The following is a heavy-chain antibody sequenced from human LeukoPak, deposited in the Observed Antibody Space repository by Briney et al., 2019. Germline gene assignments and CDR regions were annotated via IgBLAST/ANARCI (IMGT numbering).Heavy chain of an antibody. D-gene: IGHD3-22*01. V-gene: IGHV5-51*01. Sequence: GESLKISCKGSGYRFTTYWIGWVRQMPGKGLEWMGIINPGDSDTRYSPSFQSQVTISADKSISTAYLLWSSLKASDTAMYYCARHPITRYYDSSGYSAAGPDYWGQGTLVTVSS. CDR1: GYRFTTYW. CDR3: ARHPITRYYDSSGYSAAGPDY. J-gene: IGHJ4*02. CDR2: INPGDSDT.